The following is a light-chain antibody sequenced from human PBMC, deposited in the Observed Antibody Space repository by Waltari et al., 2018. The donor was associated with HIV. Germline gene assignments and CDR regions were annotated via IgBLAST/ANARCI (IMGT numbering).Light chain of an antibody. CDR3: QQYASSFT. V-gene: IGKV3-20*01. CDR2: GAS. J-gene: IGKJ3*01. Sequence: EIVLTLSPGTLSLSPGERATRSCRASQSVSSSYLAWYQQKPGQAPRLLIYGASSRATGIPDRFSGSGSGTDFTLTISRLEPEDFAVYYCQQYASSFTFGPGTKVDIK. CDR1: QSVSSSY.